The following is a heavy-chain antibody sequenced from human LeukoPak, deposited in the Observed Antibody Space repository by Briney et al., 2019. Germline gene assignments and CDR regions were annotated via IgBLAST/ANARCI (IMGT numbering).Heavy chain of an antibody. Sequence: SETLSLTCTVSGGSISSSSYYWGWIRQPPGKGLEWIGSIYYSGSTYYNPSLKSRVTISVDTSKNQFSLKLSSVTAADTAVYYCARLSNDYSDYAGYWYFDLWGRGTLVTVSS. J-gene: IGHJ2*01. CDR3: ARLSNDYSDYAGYWYFDL. CDR1: GGSISSSSYY. D-gene: IGHD4-11*01. CDR2: IYYSGST. V-gene: IGHV4-39*01.